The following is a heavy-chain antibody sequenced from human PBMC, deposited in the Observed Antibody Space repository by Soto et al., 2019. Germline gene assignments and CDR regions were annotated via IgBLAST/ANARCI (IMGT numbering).Heavy chain of an antibody. V-gene: IGHV4-59*08. J-gene: IGHJ4*02. CDR3: ARHEYSSSSRFDY. CDR1: GGSISSYY. Sequence: SETLSLTCTVSGGSISSYYWSWIRQPPGKGLEWIGYIYYSGSTNYNPSLKSRVTISVDTSKNQFSLKLSSVTAADTAVYYCARHEYSSSSRFDYWGQGTLVTVSS. CDR2: IYYSGST. D-gene: IGHD6-6*01.